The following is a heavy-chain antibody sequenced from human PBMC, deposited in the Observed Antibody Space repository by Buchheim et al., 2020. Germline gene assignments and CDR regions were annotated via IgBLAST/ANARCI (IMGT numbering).Heavy chain of an antibody. V-gene: IGHV3-74*01. J-gene: IGHJ4*02. CDR1: GFTFSSYW. CDR2: IRSDGSST. Sequence: EVRLVESGGGLVQPGGSLRLSCAVSGFTFSSYWMHWVRQAPGKGLMWVSRIRSDGSSTSYADSVKGRFTISRDNGKNTLFLQMNSLRAEDTAVYYCVRDDYGDYSFDYWGQGT. D-gene: IGHD4-17*01. CDR3: VRDDYGDYSFDY.